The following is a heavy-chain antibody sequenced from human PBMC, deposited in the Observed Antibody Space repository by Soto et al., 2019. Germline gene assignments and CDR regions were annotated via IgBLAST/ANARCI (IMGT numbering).Heavy chain of an antibody. Sequence: GASVKVSCKASGYTFTSYAMHWVRHAPGQRLEWMGWINAGNGNTKYSQKFQGRVTITRDTSASTAYMELSSLRSEDTAVYYCATGEWELLVFDYWGQGTLVTVSS. J-gene: IGHJ4*02. CDR2: INAGNGNT. CDR1: GYTFTSYA. D-gene: IGHD1-26*01. CDR3: ATGEWELLVFDY. V-gene: IGHV1-3*01.